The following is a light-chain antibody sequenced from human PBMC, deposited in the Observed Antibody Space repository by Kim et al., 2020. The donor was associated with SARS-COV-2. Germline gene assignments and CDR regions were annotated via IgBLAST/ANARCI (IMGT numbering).Light chain of an antibody. CDR3: TSYTSSNDWV. CDR1: SSDVGGYNY. CDR2: GVS. J-gene: IGLJ3*02. V-gene: IGLV2-14*01. Sequence: QSALTQPASVSGSPAQSITISCTGTSSDVGGYNYVSWYQQHPGNAPKLMIYGVSKRPSGISNRFSGSKSGNTASLTISGLQAEDGADYYCTSYTSSNDWVFGGGTQLTVL.